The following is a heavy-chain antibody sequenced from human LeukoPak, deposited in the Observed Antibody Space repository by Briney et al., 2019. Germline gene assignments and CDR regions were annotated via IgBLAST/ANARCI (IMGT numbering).Heavy chain of an antibody. CDR3: ARGRPLLWFGELLSPFDY. Sequence: SETLSLTCTVSGGSISSSSYYWGWIRQPPGKGLEWIGSIYYSGNTYYNPSLKSRVTISVDTSKNQFSLKLSSVTAADTAVYYCARGRPLLWFGELLSPFDYWGQGTLVTVSS. CDR1: GGSISSSSYY. V-gene: IGHV4-39*07. CDR2: IYYSGNT. J-gene: IGHJ4*02. D-gene: IGHD3-10*01.